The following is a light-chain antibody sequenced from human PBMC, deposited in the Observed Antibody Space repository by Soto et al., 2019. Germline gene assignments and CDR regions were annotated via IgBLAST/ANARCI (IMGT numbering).Light chain of an antibody. Sequence: QSALTQPASVSGSPGQSITISCTGTATDVGAYNYVSWYQQHPDRAPKLIIYAVTDRPSGVADRFSGSKSGDTASLTISGLQAEDEAHYTSSTTLLFGGGTKLTVL. CDR2: AVT. J-gene: IGLJ2*01. CDR3: STTLL. CDR1: ATDVGAYNY. V-gene: IGLV2-14*01.